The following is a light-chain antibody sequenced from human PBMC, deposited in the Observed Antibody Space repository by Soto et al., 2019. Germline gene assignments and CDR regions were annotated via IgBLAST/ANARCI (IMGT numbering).Light chain of an antibody. CDR2: DAS. CDR3: QHYNTYPWT. CDR1: HTISRW. J-gene: IGKJ1*01. Sequence: DIHLIQSPSTLSASVGDRVSITCQANHTISRWLAWYQQKPGKAPKFLIYDASTLESGVPSGFSGSGSETEFTLTISSLQPDDFATYYSQHYNTYPWTYGQGTKVDIK. V-gene: IGKV1-5*01.